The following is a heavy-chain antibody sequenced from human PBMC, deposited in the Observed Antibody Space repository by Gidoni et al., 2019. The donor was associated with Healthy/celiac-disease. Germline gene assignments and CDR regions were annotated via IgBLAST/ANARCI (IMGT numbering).Heavy chain of an antibody. CDR2: IYAGGST. J-gene: IGHJ4*02. D-gene: IGHD3-10*01. CDR3: ARGVGGSVLWD. V-gene: IGHV3-53*02. CDR1: GFIVSANY. Sequence: EVQLVATGGGLIQPGGSLRLSCAASGFIVSANYMTWVRQAPGKGLEWVSVIYAGGSTQYADSVKGRFTISRDNSKNTVSLQMNSLRAEDTAVYYCARGVGGSVLWDWGQGTLVTVSS.